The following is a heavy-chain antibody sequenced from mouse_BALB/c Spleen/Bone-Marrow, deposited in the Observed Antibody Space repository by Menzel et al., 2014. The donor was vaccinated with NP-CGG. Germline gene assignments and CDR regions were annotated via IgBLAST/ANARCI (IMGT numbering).Heavy chain of an antibody. V-gene: IGHV1S81*02. CDR2: INPNSGRK. Sequence: QAQQQQSGTERVTPGASVKLSCKASGYTFTNYWVHWGKQRPGQGLEGIGEINPNSGRKNYNEKFKRKATLTVDRSSSASYMQLSSLTSEDSALYYCARKKYCNFDYIDYWGQGTTLTVSS. CDR3: ARKKYCNFDYIDY. CDR1: GYTFTNYW. D-gene: IGHD2-10*02. J-gene: IGHJ2*01.